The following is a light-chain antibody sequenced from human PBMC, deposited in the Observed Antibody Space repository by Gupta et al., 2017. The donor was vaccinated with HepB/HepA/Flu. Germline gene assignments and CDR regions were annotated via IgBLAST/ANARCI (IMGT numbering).Light chain of an antibody. CDR1: QSISSW. CDR2: KAS. Sequence: DIQMTQSPSNLSASLGDRVTITCRASQSISSWLAWYQQKPGKAPKLLIYKASSLESGVPSRFSGSGSGTEFTLTISSLQPDDFATYYCQQYNSYSWTFGQGTKVEIK. J-gene: IGKJ1*01. CDR3: QQYNSYSWT. V-gene: IGKV1-5*03.